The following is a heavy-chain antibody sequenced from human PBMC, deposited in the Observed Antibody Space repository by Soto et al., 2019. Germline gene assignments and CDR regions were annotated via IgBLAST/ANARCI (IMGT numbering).Heavy chain of an antibody. CDR1: GFTFSSYE. V-gene: IGHV3-48*03. Sequence: GGSLRLSCAASGFTFSSYEMNWVRQAPGKGLEWVSYISSSGSTIYYADSVKGRFTISRDNAKNSLYLQMNSLRAEDTAVYYCASVPPCLRFSSGMDVWGQGTTVTVS. D-gene: IGHD3-3*01. J-gene: IGHJ6*02. CDR2: ISSSGSTI. CDR3: ASVPPCLRFSSGMDV.